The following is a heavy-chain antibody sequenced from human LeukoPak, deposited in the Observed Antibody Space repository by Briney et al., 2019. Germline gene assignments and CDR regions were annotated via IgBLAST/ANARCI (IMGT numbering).Heavy chain of an antibody. CDR3: ARDRYSGYDTDAFDI. V-gene: IGHV1-69*13. D-gene: IGHD5-12*01. CDR2: IIPIFGTA. CDR1: GYTFTSYY. J-gene: IGHJ3*02. Sequence: ASVKVSCKASGYTFTSYYMHWVRQAPGQGLEWMGGIIPIFGTANYAQKFQGRVTITADESTSTAYMELSSLRSEDTAVYYCARDRYSGYDTDAFDIWGQGTMVTVSS.